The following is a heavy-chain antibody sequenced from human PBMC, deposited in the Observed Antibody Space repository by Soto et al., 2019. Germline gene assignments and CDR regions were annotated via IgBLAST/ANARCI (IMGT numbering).Heavy chain of an antibody. CDR1: GFTFSSYG. D-gene: IGHD1-26*01. CDR3: ARSPYSVSYLAYFDY. Sequence: QVQLVESGGGVVQPGRSLRLSCAASGFTFSSYGMHWVRQAPGKGLEWVAVISCDGSNKHYADSVKGRFTISRDNPKNTLYLQMNSLRAEDTAVYYCARSPYSVSYLAYFDYWGQGTLVTVTS. CDR2: ISCDGSNK. V-gene: IGHV3-30*03. J-gene: IGHJ4*02.